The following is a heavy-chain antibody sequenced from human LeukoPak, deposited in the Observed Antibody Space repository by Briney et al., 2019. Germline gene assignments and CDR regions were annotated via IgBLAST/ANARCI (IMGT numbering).Heavy chain of an antibody. Sequence: SETLSLTCAVSGGSISSSNWWSWVRQPPGKGLEWIGEIYHSGSTNYNPSLKSRVTISVDTSKNQFSLKLSSVTAADTAVYYCARSLSAGVTTFYDYWGQGTLVTVSS. J-gene: IGHJ4*02. CDR1: GGSISSSNW. CDR2: IYHSGST. CDR3: ARSLSAGVTTFYDY. D-gene: IGHD4-17*01. V-gene: IGHV4-4*02.